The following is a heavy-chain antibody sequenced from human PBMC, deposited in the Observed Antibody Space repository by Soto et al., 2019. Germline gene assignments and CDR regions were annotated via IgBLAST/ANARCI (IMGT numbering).Heavy chain of an antibody. CDR2: IKSKTDGGTT. D-gene: IGHD2-2*01. CDR3: TTDPLQYKLLEDYFDC. J-gene: IGHJ4*01. Sequence: GGSLRLSCAASGFTFSNAWMSWVRQAPGKGLEWVGRIKSKTDGGTTDYAAPVKGRFTISREDSKNTLYLQMNSLKTEDTAVYYCTTDPLQYKLLEDYFDCWGHGTMAIV. CDR1: GFTFSNAW. V-gene: IGHV3-15*01.